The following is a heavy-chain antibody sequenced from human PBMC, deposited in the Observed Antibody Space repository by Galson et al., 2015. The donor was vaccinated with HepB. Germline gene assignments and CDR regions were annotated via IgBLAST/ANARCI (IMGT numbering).Heavy chain of an antibody. CDR1: GYTFTSYY. V-gene: IGHV1-46*01. CDR2: INPSGGST. Sequence: SVKVSCKASGYTFTSYYMHWVRQAPGQGLEWMGIINPSGGSTSYAQKFQGRVTMTRDTSTSTVYMELSSLRSEDTAVYYCARFDLGIAGAVGAFDIWGQGTMVTVSS. D-gene: IGHD1-26*01. J-gene: IGHJ3*02. CDR3: ARFDLGIAGAVGAFDI.